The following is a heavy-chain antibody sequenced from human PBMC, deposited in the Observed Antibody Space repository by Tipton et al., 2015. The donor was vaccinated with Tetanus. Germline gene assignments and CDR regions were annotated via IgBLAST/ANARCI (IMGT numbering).Heavy chain of an antibody. CDR1: GYTFTSYA. J-gene: IGHJ6*02. V-gene: IGHV7-4-1*02. CDR2: INTNTGHP. D-gene: IGHD3-10*01. CDR3: ARDPPPVRGVYYGMDV. Sequence: QSGAEVKKPGASVKVSCKASGYTFTSYAMNWVRQAPGQGLEWMGWINTNTGHPTYAQGFTGRFVFSLDTSVSTAYLQISSLKAEDTAVYYWARDPPPVRGVYYGMDVWGQGTTVTVSS.